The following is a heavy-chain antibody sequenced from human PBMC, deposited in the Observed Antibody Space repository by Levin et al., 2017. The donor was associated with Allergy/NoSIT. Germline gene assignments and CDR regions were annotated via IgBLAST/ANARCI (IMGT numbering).Heavy chain of an antibody. D-gene: IGHD3-3*01. J-gene: IGHJ4*02. V-gene: IGHV3-48*03. CDR2: ISSSGSTI. Sequence: GESLKISCAASGFTFSSYEMDWVRQAPGKGLEWVSYISSSGSTIYYADSVKGRFTIFRDNAKNSLYLQMNSLRAEDTAVYYCARQLGNFWSGYNYFDYWGQGTLVTVSS. CDR1: GFTFSSYE. CDR3: ARQLGNFWSGYNYFDY.